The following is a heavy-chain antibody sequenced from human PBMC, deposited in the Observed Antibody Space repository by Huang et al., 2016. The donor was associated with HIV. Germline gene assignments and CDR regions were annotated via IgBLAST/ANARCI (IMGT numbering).Heavy chain of an antibody. V-gene: IGHV3-15*01. J-gene: IGHJ6*02. CDR3: TSPRAGTTNYYYYYGMDV. CDR2: IKSKSNSGTT. CDR1: GFNFSNAW. Sequence: EVQLVESGGGLVKPGGSLRLSCAASGFNFSNAWMSWVRQAPGKGLEGVGRIKSKSNSGTTDYATPVKGRFTISRDDSKNTLYLQMNSLKTEDTAVYYCTSPRAGTTNYYYYYGMDVWGQGTTVTVSS. D-gene: IGHD1-1*01.